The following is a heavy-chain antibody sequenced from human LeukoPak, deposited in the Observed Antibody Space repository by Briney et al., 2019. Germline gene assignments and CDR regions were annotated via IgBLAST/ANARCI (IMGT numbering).Heavy chain of an antibody. CDR3: ASGIAYYQPSKNAFDF. J-gene: IGHJ3*01. CDR2: IYYSGST. D-gene: IGHD2-2*01. Sequence: SETLSLTCTVSGGSISSSSYYWGWIRQPPGKGLEWIGSIYYSGSTYYNPSLKSRVTVSVDRSKNQFSLKVYSVSAADTAVYYCASGIAYYQPSKNAFDFWGQGTMVIVSS. CDR1: GGSISSSSYY. V-gene: IGHV4-39*07.